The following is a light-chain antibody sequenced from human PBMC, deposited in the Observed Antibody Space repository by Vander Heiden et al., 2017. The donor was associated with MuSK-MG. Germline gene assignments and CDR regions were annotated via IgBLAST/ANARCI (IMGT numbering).Light chain of an antibody. CDR2: AAS. V-gene: IGKV1-39*01. Sequence: DSQMTQSPSSLSAYVRDRVTITCRASQSISSYLIWSQQTPRKAPKLLIYAASSLQSNVPSRFCGSGSETDYPLTISSLQPEDFATYYCPQSYSTPHTFGGGTKVEIK. J-gene: IGKJ4*01. CDR1: QSISSY. CDR3: PQSYSTPHT.